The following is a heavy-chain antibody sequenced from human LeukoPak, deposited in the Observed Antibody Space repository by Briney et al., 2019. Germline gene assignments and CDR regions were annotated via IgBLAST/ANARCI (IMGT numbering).Heavy chain of an antibody. CDR3: SNLRYFDWLQKSTFDY. CDR1: GFTFSSYA. CDR2: ISGSGGST. D-gene: IGHD3-9*01. V-gene: IGHV3-23*01. Sequence: GGSLRLSCAASGFTFSSYAMSWVRQAPGKGLEWVSAISGSGGSTYYADSVKGRFPISRDNSKNTLSLQMQSVRAEDTAVYYCSNLRYFDWLQKSTFDYWGQGTLVTVSS. J-gene: IGHJ4*02.